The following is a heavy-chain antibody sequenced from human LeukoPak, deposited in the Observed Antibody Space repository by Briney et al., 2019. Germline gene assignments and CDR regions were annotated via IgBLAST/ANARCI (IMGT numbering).Heavy chain of an antibody. J-gene: IGHJ4*02. D-gene: IGHD2-15*01. CDR2: IYHSGST. CDR3: ARYRRGHCSGGSCYSAIDY. V-gene: IGHV4-4*02. Sequence: PSETLSLTCAVSGGSISSSNWWSWVRQPPGKGLEWIGEIYHSGSTNYNPSLKSRVTISVDKSKNQFSLKLSSVTAADTAVYYCARYRRGHCSGGSCYSAIDYWGQGTLVTVSS. CDR1: GGSISSSNW.